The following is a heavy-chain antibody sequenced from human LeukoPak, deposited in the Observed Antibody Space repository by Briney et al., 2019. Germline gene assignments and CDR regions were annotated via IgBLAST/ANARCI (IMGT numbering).Heavy chain of an antibody. CDR1: GGSISSSNW. V-gene: IGHV4-4*02. CDR2: IYHGGST. CDR3: ACRKLGYCSSTSCYTTARFDP. D-gene: IGHD2-2*02. J-gene: IGHJ5*02. Sequence: PSETLSLTCAVSGGSISSSNWWSWVRQPPGKGLEWIGEIYHGGSTNYNPSLKSRVTISVDKSKNQFSLKLSSVTAADTAVYYCACRKLGYCSSTSCYTTARFDPWGQGTLVTVSS.